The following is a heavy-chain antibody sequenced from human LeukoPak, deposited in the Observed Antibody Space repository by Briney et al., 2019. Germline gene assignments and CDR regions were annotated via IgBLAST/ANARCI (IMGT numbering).Heavy chain of an antibody. Sequence: KSSETLSLTCTVSGGSISSYYWSWIRQPAGKGLEWIGRIYTSGSTNCNPSLKSRVTMSVDTSKNQFSLKLSSVTAADTAVYYCARYFLPYYYDSSGYRVFVAFDIWGQGTMFTVSS. J-gene: IGHJ3*02. V-gene: IGHV4-4*07. D-gene: IGHD3-22*01. CDR3: ARYFLPYYYDSSGYRVFVAFDI. CDR1: GGSISSYY. CDR2: IYTSGST.